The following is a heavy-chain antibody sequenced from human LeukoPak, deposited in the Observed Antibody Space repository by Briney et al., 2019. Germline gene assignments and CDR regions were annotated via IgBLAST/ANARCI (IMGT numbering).Heavy chain of an antibody. D-gene: IGHD3-9*01. CDR2: IRGSGIRT. CDR1: GFTFTNYA. Sequence: PGGSLRLSCVASGFTFTNYAMNWVRQGPRRGLEWVSGIRGSGIRTFYADSVKGRFTISRDNARNSLYLQMNSLRAEDTAVYYCARDHRYAFDYWGQGTLVTVSS. V-gene: IGHV3-23*01. J-gene: IGHJ4*02. CDR3: ARDHRYAFDY.